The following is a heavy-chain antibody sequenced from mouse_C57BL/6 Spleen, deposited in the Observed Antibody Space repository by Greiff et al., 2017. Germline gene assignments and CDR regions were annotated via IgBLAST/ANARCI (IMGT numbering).Heavy chain of an antibody. D-gene: IGHD2-4*01. CDR3: ARTFYDYGYYFDY. CDR1: GFSLTSYA. Sequence: VKVVESGPGLVAPSQSLSITCTVSGFSLTSYAISWVRQPPGKGLEWLGVIWTGGGTNYNSALKSRLSISKDNSKSQVFLKMNSLQTDDTARYYCARTFYDYGYYFDYWGQGTTLTVSS. V-gene: IGHV2-9-1*01. CDR2: IWTGGGT. J-gene: IGHJ2*01.